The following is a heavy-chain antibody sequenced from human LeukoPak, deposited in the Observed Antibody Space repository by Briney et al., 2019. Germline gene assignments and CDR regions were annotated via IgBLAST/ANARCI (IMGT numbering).Heavy chain of an antibody. CDR2: IWYDGSLK. V-gene: IGHV3-30*02. CDR3: ASSDDSSYRPWF. Sequence: GSLRLSCAASGFLFSNYGMHWVRQAPGTGLEWVALIWYDGSLKYYADSLKGRFTISRDNSKNTLYLQMNSLRVEDTAVYYCASSDDSSYRPWFWGQGTLVTVSS. D-gene: IGHD3-22*01. J-gene: IGHJ4*02. CDR1: GFLFSNYG.